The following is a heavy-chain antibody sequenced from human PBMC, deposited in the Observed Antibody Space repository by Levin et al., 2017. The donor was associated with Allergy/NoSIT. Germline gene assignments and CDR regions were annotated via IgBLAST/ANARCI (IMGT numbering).Heavy chain of an antibody. CDR3: ARAMQGGYSYGYGLSYYYYGMDV. V-gene: IGHV3-33*01. D-gene: IGHD5-18*01. CDR2: IWYDGSNK. Sequence: GGSLRLSCAASGFTFSSYGMHWVRQAPGKGLEWVAVIWYDGSNKYYADSVKGRFTISRDNSKNTLYLQMNSLRAEDTAVYYCARAMQGGYSYGYGLSYYYYGMDVWGQGTTVTVSS. J-gene: IGHJ6*02. CDR1: GFTFSSYG.